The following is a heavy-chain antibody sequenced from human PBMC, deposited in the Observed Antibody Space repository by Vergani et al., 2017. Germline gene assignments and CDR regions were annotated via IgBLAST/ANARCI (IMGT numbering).Heavy chain of an antibody. CDR1: GFTFSSHA. CDR3: GRDSDNYN. D-gene: IGHD5-24*01. Sequence: EVQLLQSEGAVVQPGGSLRLSCVASGFTFSSHAMSWVRQGHGQGLEWVSSIKNTGDSTHYANSLKGRFTITRDNSKNTLYLQMNSMRVEDTAGYYCGRDSDNYNWCQGTLVTVSS. J-gene: IGHJ4*02. V-gene: IGHV3-23*01. CDR2: IKNTGDST.